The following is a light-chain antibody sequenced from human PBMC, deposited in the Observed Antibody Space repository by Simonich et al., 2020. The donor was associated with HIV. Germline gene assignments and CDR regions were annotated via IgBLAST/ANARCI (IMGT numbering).Light chain of an antibody. CDR3: AAWDDSLNGWV. CDR2: RNN. J-gene: IGLJ3*02. V-gene: IGLV1-44*01. CDR1: SSNIGSNT. Sequence: QSVLTQPPSASGTPGQRVTISCSGSSSNIGSNTVNWYQQLPGTAPKLLIYRNNQRPSGVPDRFSYSKSDTSDFLAISGLQSEDEADYYCAAWDDSLNGWVFGGGTKLTVL.